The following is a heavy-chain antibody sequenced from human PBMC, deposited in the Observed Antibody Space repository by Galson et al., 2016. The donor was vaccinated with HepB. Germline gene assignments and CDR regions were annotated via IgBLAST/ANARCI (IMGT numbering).Heavy chain of an antibody. V-gene: IGHV1-69*13. CDR2: IIPSFGTP. CDR3: ARGRGKWWYFDL. D-gene: IGHD1-26*01. CDR1: GGTFSNYA. Sequence: SVTVSCKASGGTFSNYAITWVRQSPGPGLEWMGGIIPSFGTPTYAQKFQGRVTIVAGAFTDTGYMELSSLRSDDTAVYYCARGRGKWWYFDLWGRGTLVTVSS. J-gene: IGHJ2*01.